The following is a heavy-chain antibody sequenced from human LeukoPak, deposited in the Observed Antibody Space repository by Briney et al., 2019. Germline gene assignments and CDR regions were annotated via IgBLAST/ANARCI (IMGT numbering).Heavy chain of an antibody. D-gene: IGHD6-19*01. Sequence: GGSLRLSCAASGFTFSGHNMNWVRQAPGKGLEWVSSISSSSSYIYYADSVKGRFTISRDNAKNSLYLQMNSLRAEDTAVYYCARDEVYSSARDYWGQGTLVTVSS. V-gene: IGHV3-21*01. J-gene: IGHJ4*02. CDR3: ARDEVYSSARDY. CDR1: GFTFSGHN. CDR2: ISSSSSYI.